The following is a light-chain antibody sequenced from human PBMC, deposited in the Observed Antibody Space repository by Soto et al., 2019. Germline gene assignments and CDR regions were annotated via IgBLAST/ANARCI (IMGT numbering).Light chain of an antibody. CDR1: SSDVGGYKF. CDR2: EVT. J-gene: IGLJ1*01. Sequence: QSVLSQPASVSGSAGQSITISCTGTSSDVGGYKFVSWYQQFLGKAPQLIIYEVTSRPSGVSHRFSGSKSGNTASLTISGLQPADESVFYCSSYTSAMTLVFGSGTKVTVL. CDR3: SSYTSAMTLV. V-gene: IGLV2-14*03.